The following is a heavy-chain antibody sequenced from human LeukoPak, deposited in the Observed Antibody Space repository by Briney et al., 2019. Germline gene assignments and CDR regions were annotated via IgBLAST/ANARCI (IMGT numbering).Heavy chain of an antibody. V-gene: IGHV3-33*06. Sequence: GGSLRLSCAASGFTFTSFGMFWVRQAPGKGLECVAVMWYDGSKQYYVDSVRGRFTISRDTSRNTLYLQMNNLRAEDTAVYFCAKALHENYYMDVWGKGTTVVVSS. CDR3: AKALHENYYMDV. J-gene: IGHJ6*04. CDR2: MWYDGSKQ. D-gene: IGHD3-10*01. CDR1: GFTFTSFG.